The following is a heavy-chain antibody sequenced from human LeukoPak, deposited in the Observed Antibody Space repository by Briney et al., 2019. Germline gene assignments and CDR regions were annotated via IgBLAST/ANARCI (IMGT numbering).Heavy chain of an antibody. V-gene: IGHV3-74*01. CDR3: ARGRKPLRGFGELLSYYYYGMDV. D-gene: IGHD3-10*01. J-gene: IGHJ6*02. CDR2: INSDGSST. Sequence: PGGSLRLSCAASGFTFSSYWMHWVRQAPGKGLVWVSRINSDGSSTSYADSVKGRFTISRDNAKNTLYLQMNSLRAEDTAVYYCARGRKPLRGFGELLSYYYYGMDVWGRGTTVTVSS. CDR1: GFTFSSYW.